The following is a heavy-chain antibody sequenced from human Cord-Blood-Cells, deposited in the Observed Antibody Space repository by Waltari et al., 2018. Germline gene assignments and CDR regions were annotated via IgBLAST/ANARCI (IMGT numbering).Heavy chain of an antibody. CDR1: GGSFSGYY. CDR2: INHSGST. Sequence: QVQLQQWGAGLLKPSETLSLTCAVYGGSFSGYYWSWIRQPPGKGREWIGEINHSGSTNYNPSLKSRVTISVDTSKNQFSLKLSSVTAADTAVYYCARGFRGDNWFDPWGQGTLVTVSS. CDR3: ARGFRGDNWFDP. D-gene: IGHD7-27*01. V-gene: IGHV4-34*01. J-gene: IGHJ5*02.